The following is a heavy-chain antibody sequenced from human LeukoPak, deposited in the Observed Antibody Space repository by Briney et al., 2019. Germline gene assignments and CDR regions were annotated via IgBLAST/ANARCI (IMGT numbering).Heavy chain of an antibody. V-gene: IGHV4-30-2*01. CDR2: IYHSGST. CDR1: GGSISSGDYS. D-gene: IGHD3-16*02. J-gene: IGHJ4*02. CDR3: ARGNPIMITFGGVISGYFDY. Sequence: SETLSLTCTVSGGSISSGDYSWSWIRQPPGKGLEWIGYIYHSGSTYYNPSLKSRVTISVDRSKNQFSLKLSSVTAADTAVYYCARGNPIMITFGGVISGYFDYWGQGTLVTVSS.